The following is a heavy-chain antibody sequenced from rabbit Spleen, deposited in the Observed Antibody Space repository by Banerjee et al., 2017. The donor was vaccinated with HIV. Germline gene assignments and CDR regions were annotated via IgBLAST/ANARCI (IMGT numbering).Heavy chain of an antibody. V-gene: IGHV1S40*01. CDR1: GFSFSNSYW. CDR2: MNAGSTGST. Sequence: QSLEESGGDLVKPGASLTLTCTASGFSFSNSYWICWVRQAPGKGLEWIGCMNAGSTGSTYYASWAKGRFTISKISSTTVTLQMTSLTAADTATYFCARDADSRNSRYHFNLWGQGTLVTVS. CDR3: ARDADSRNSRYHFNL. D-gene: IGHD4-2*01. J-gene: IGHJ4*01.